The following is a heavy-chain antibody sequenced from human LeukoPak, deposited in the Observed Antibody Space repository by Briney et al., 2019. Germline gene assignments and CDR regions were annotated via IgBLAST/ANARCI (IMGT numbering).Heavy chain of an antibody. CDR1: GFTFSSYA. CDR2: ISGSGGST. D-gene: IGHD1-26*01. V-gene: IGHV3-23*01. CDR3: ARDRGAIDY. J-gene: IGHJ4*02. Sequence: GGSLRLSCAASGFTFSSYAMSWVRQAPGKGLEWVSAISGSGGSTYYADSVKGRFTISRDNARDSLYLQMNSLRDGDTAVYYCARDRGAIDYWGQGTLVTVSS.